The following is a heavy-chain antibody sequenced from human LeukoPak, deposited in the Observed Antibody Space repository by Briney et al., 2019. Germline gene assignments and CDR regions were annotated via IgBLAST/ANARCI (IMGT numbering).Heavy chain of an antibody. D-gene: IGHD3-3*01. CDR3: VRSGPYDFYYP. CDR2: IYYSGST. J-gene: IGHJ5*02. Sequence: PSETLSLTCTVSGGSISSGGYYWSWIRQHPGKGLEWIGYIYYSGSTYYNPSFKSRVTISVDTSKNQFSLKLSSVTAADTAVYYCVRSGPYDFYYPWGQGTLVTVSS. V-gene: IGHV4-31*03. CDR1: GGSISSGGYY.